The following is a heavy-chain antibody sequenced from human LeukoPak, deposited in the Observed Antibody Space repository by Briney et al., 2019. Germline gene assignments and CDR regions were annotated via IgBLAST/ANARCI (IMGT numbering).Heavy chain of an antibody. CDR2: MNPNSGNT. Sequence: GASVKVSCKASGYTFTSYDINWVRQATGQGLEWMGWMNPNSGNTGYAQKFQGRVTMTRNTSISTAYMELSSLRSEDTAVYYCARNYYDSSGPLNWFDPWGQGTLVTVSS. CDR1: GYTFTSYD. J-gene: IGHJ5*02. CDR3: ARNYYDSSGPLNWFDP. D-gene: IGHD3-22*01. V-gene: IGHV1-8*01.